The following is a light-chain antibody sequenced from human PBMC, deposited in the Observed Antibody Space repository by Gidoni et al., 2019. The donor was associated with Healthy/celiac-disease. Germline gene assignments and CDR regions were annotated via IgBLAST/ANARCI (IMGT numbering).Light chain of an antibody. Sequence: PATLSVSPGERATLSCRASQSVSSNLAWYQQKPGQAPRLLIYGASTRATGIPARFSGSGSGTEFTLNISSLQSEDFAVYYCQQYNNWPPGSFGQGTKLEIK. CDR2: GAS. CDR1: QSVSSN. J-gene: IGKJ2*04. CDR3: QQYNNWPPGS. V-gene: IGKV3-15*01.